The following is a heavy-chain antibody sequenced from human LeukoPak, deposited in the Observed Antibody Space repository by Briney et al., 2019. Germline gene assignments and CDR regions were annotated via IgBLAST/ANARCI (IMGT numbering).Heavy chain of an antibody. D-gene: IGHD3-22*01. CDR2: INPSGGST. J-gene: IGHJ4*02. CDR1: GYTFTSYY. CDR3: ARARYPDSSGYYYFGY. V-gene: IGHV1-46*01. Sequence: ASVKVSCKASGYTFTSYYMHWVPQAPGQGLEWMGIINPSGGSTSYAQKFRGKVTMTRDTSTSTVYMELSSLRSEDTAVYYCARARYPDSSGYYYFGYWGQGTLVTVSS.